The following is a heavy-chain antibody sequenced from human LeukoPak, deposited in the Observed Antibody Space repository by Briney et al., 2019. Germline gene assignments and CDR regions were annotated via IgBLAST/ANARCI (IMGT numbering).Heavy chain of an antibody. CDR2: IFTSGST. CDR1: GGSISSGSYY. D-gene: IGHD5-12*01. CDR3: ARATSSYFYYMDV. J-gene: IGHJ6*03. Sequence: SEALSLTCTVSGGSISSGSYYWGWFRQPAVKGLEWIGRIFTSGSTYYNPSLKSRVTISADTSKNQFSLNVSSVTAADTAVYYCARATSSYFYYMDVWGKGTTVTISS. V-gene: IGHV4-61*02.